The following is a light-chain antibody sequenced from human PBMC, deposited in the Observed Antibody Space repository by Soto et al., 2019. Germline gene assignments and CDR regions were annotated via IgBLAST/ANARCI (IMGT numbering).Light chain of an antibody. Sequence: QSALTQPASVSGSPGQSITISCTGTSSDFGGYNYVSWYQQHPGKAPKLMIYDDSNRPSGVSNRFSGSKSGNTASLTISGLQAEDEADYYCSSYTSSSTLYVFGTGTKVTVL. CDR3: SSYTSSSTLYV. V-gene: IGLV2-14*01. CDR1: SSDFGGYNY. J-gene: IGLJ1*01. CDR2: DDS.